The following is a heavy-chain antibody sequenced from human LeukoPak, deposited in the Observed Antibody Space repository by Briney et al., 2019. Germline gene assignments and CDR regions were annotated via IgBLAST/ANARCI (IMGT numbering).Heavy chain of an antibody. Sequence: SETLSLTCTVSGGSISSGGYSWSWIRQYPRKGLEWIGYIFYNGSTYYNPSLKSRVTISVDTSKNQFSLKLSSVTAADTAVYYCARETYHYYDSSGYYSDRAFDIWGQGTMVTVSS. J-gene: IGHJ3*02. CDR1: GGSISSGGYS. V-gene: IGHV4-31*03. D-gene: IGHD3-22*01. CDR3: ARETYHYYDSSGYYSDRAFDI. CDR2: IFYNGST.